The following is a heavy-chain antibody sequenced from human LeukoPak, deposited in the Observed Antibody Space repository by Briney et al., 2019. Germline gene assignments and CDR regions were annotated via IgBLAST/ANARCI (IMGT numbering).Heavy chain of an antibody. V-gene: IGHV1-46*01. CDR3: ARDSADYGDYDY. J-gene: IGHJ4*02. CDR1: GYTFTSYF. Sequence: EASVKVSCKASGYTFTSYFMHWVRRAPGQGLDWMGIINPSGGSTSYAQKFQGRVTMTRDTSTSTVYMELSSLRSEDTAVYYCARDSADYGDYDYWGQGTLAPVSS. D-gene: IGHD4-17*01. CDR2: INPSGGST.